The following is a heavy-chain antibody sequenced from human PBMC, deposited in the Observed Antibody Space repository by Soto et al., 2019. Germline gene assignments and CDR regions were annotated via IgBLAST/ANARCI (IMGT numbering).Heavy chain of an antibody. CDR3: ARTYDSSGQVSHYFDP. V-gene: IGHV1-2*02. D-gene: IGHD3-22*01. J-gene: IGHJ5*02. CDR2: INPNSGGT. CDR1: GYTFTAYY. Sequence: ASVKVSCKSSGYTFTAYYLHWVRQAPGQGLEWMGWINPNSGGTNYAQRFQGRVTLTRDTSISTAYMELSGLRSDDTAVYYCARTYDSSGQVSHYFDPWGQGTLVTVSS.